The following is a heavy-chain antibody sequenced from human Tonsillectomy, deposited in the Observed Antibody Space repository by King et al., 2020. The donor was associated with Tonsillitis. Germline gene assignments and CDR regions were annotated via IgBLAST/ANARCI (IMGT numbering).Heavy chain of an antibody. J-gene: IGHJ4*02. CDR1: GYTFTDYG. Sequence: QLVQSGAEVKKPGASVKVSCKASGYTFTDYGVSWVRQAPGQGLEWMGWISTYNGNPNYAQKLQGRVTMTTDTSTRTAYMGLRSLRSDDTTVYYCGRIYCGGDCYSGPWDYWGQGTLVTVSS. D-gene: IGHD2-21*02. V-gene: IGHV1-18*01. CDR3: GRIYCGGDCYSGPWDY. CDR2: ISTYNGNP.